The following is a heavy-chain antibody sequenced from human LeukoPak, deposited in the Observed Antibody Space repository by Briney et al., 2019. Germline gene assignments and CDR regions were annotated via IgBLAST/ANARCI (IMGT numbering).Heavy chain of an antibody. V-gene: IGHV1-18*01. D-gene: IGHD1-14*01. CDR3: ARDRTIYAPNWFDP. J-gene: IGHJ5*02. CDR2: ISAYNGNT. Sequence: ASVKVSCKASGYTFTSYGISWVRQAPGQRLEWIGWISAYNGNTNNAQKIQGRVTMTTGTSTSTAYMELRSLRSDDTAVYYCARDRTIYAPNWFDPWGQGTLVTVSS. CDR1: GYTFTSYG.